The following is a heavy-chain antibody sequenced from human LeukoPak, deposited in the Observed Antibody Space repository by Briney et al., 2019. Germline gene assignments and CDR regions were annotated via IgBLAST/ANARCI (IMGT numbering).Heavy chain of an antibody. CDR2: MNPNSGNT. V-gene: IGHV1-8*02. D-gene: IGHD6-13*01. CDR3: ARGQQLDWFDP. CDR1: GGTFSSYA. J-gene: IGHJ5*02. Sequence: ASVKVSCKASGGTFSSYAISWVRQAPGQGLEWMGGMNPNSGNTGYAQKFQGRVTMTRNTSISTAYMELSSLRSEDTAVYYCARGQQLDWFDPWGQGTLVTVSS.